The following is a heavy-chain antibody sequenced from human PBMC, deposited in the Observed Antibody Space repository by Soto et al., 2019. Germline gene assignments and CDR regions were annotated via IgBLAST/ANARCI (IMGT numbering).Heavy chain of an antibody. Sequence: QVQLVQSGAEVKKPGSSVKVSCKASGGTFSSYAISWVRQAPGQGLEWMGGIIPIFGTANYAQKFQGRVTITADESASTAYLGLSSLRSEDTAVYYCAADPYSSTYYYYYGMDVWGQGTTVTVSS. D-gene: IGHD6-13*01. CDR2: IIPIFGTA. J-gene: IGHJ6*02. CDR3: AADPYSSTYYYYYGMDV. CDR1: GGTFSSYA. V-gene: IGHV1-69*01.